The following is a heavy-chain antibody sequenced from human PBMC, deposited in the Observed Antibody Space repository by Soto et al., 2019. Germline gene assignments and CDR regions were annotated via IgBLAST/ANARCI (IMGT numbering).Heavy chain of an antibody. D-gene: IGHD6-13*01. CDR1: GFTFSSYA. CDR2: VSSSGGST. J-gene: IGHJ4*02. V-gene: IGHV3-23*01. CDR3: AKYSTSWRGGQFDY. Sequence: EVQLLESGGGLVQPGGSLRLSCAASGFTFSSYAMSWVRPAPGKGLEWVLAVSSSGGSTYYADSVKGRFTISRDNSKNTLYLQMNSLRAEDTAVYYCAKYSTSWRGGQFDYWGQGTLVTVSS.